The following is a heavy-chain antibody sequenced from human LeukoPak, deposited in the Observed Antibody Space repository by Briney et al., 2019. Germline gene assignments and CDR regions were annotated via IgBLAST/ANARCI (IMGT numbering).Heavy chain of an antibody. CDR1: GGTFSSYA. J-gene: IGHJ6*03. V-gene: IGHV1-69*01. CDR3: AAGYSRSVYYYYMDV. Sequence: SVKVSCKASGGTFSSYAISWVRQAPGQGLEWMGGIIPIFGTANYAQKFQGRVTITADESTSTAYMELSSLRSEDTAVYYCAAGYSRSVYYYYMDVWGKGTTVTVSS. CDR2: IIPIFGTA. D-gene: IGHD6-13*01.